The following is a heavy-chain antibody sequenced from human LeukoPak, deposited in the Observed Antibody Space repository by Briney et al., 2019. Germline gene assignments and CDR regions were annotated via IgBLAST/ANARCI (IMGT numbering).Heavy chain of an antibody. CDR2: IYYSGRT. Sequence: PSETLSLTCTVSGDSISSDYWSWIRQPPGQGLEWIGYIYYSGRTNYNPSLKSRVTISVDTSKKQFALNLTSMTAADTAVYYCARYSSAGLEYWGQGTLVTVSS. D-gene: IGHD2-21*01. CDR3: ARYSSAGLEY. J-gene: IGHJ4*02. V-gene: IGHV4-59*01. CDR1: GDSISSDY.